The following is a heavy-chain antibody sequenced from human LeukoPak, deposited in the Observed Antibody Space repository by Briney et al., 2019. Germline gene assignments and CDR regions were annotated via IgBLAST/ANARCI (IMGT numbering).Heavy chain of an antibody. CDR3: ARLVVTSTAVDY. J-gene: IGHJ4*02. CDR2: IYTSGST. Sequence: SETLSLTCSVSGGSISGYYWSWIRQPPGKGLEWIGYIYTSGSTNYNPSLKSRVTISVNTSKNQFSLRRSSGTAADTAVYYCARLVVTSTAVDYWGEGTLVTVSS. CDR1: GGSISGYY. D-gene: IGHD2-21*01. V-gene: IGHV4-4*09.